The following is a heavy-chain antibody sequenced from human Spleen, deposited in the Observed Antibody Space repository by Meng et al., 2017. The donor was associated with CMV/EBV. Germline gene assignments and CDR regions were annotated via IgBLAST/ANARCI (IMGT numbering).Heavy chain of an antibody. CDR3: AREGVVGTTIYFDY. V-gene: IGHV1-69*05. CDR2: IIPILGTA. Sequence: ASGGTFSNYGVNRVRQAPGQGLEWMGGIIPILGTANYARKFRGRVTITTDESTTTAYMELSSLRSDDTAVYYCAREGVVGTTIYFDYWGQGTLVTVSS. D-gene: IGHD1-1*01. J-gene: IGHJ4*02. CDR1: GGTFSNYG.